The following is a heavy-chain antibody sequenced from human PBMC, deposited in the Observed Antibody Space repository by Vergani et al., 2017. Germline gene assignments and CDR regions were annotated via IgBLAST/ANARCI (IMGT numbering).Heavy chain of an antibody. D-gene: IGHD2-15*01. V-gene: IGHV1-46*03. Sequence: QVQLVQSAAEVKRPGASVKVSCTTSGNIFITYYTHWVRQAPGQGLEWMGEIHPSGDSTSYGQQFEGRITMTRDTSTSTVYIEVSSLRSEDTAVYFCASGGYNDAYVHWCEERMVIVAS. CDR2: IHPSGDST. CDR3: ASGGYNDAYVH. CDR1: GNIFITYY. J-gene: IGHJ3*01.